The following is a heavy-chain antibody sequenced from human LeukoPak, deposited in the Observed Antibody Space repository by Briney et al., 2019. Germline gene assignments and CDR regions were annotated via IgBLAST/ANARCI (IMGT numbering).Heavy chain of an antibody. V-gene: IGHV3-7*01. D-gene: IGHD4-11*01. Sequence: GGSLGLSCAASGFTFSSYWMSWVRQAPGKGLEWVANIKQDGSEKYYVDSVKGRFTISRDNAKNSLYLQMNSLRAEDTAVYYCAAGGSGGTVTSKYMDVWGKGTTVTVSS. CDR1: GFTFSSYW. CDR3: AAGGSGGTVTSKYMDV. J-gene: IGHJ6*03. CDR2: IKQDGSEK.